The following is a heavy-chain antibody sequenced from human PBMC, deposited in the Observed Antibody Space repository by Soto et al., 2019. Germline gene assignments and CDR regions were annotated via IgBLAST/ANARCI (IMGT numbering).Heavy chain of an antibody. Sequence: QVQLVESGGGVVQPGTSLRVSCVGSGFTFRSYVIHWVRQAPGKGLEWVALTSYDGSGKYYGDSVGGRFTISRDNSRNTVDLQMDSLRLEDTALYYCARWGTTGGLDVWGQGTLVSVSS. CDR1: GFTFRSYV. D-gene: IGHD3-16*01. V-gene: IGHV3-30*19. J-gene: IGHJ1*01. CDR2: TSYDGSGK. CDR3: ARWGTTGGLDV.